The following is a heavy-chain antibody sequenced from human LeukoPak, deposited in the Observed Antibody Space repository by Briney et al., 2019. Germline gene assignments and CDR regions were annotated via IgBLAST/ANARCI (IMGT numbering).Heavy chain of an antibody. V-gene: IGHV4-4*02. CDR2: IYHSRST. CDR1: GGSISSSSGNC. D-gene: IGHD4-23*01. Sequence: SETLSLTCAVSGGSISSSSGNCWTWVRQPPGKGPEWIGEIYHSRSTNYNPSLKSRVTMLLDKSKNQFSLKLSSVTAADTAVYYCARNGGNSDFDYWGQGTLVTVSS. CDR3: ARNGGNSDFDY. J-gene: IGHJ4*02.